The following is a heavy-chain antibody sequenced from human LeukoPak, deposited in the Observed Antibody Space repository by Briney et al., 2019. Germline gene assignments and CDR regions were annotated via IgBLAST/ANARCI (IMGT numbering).Heavy chain of an antibody. D-gene: IGHD2-15*01. Sequence: PSETLLLTCVVYGGSFSGYYWSWVRQPPGKWLEWIGAINHSGSTNYNPSLKSRVTISVDTSKNQFSLKLSSVTAADTAVYYCAGRMDSAAFDIWGQGTMVTVSS. V-gene: IGHV4-34*01. CDR3: AGRMDSAAFDI. CDR1: GGSFSGYY. J-gene: IGHJ3*02. CDR2: INHSGST.